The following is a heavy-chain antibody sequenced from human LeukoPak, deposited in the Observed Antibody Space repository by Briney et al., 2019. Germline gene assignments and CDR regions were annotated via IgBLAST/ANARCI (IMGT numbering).Heavy chain of an antibody. J-gene: IGHJ5*02. CDR3: ARVPEPGWFDP. CDR2: IYYSGST. D-gene: IGHD1-14*01. Sequence: PSQTLSLTCTVSGGSISSGGLYWSWIRQLPGKGLDWIGFIYYSGSTYYNPSLKSRDTISIDTSKNQFSLSLYSVTVADTAVYYCARVPEPGWFDPWGQGTLVTVSS. CDR1: GGSISSGGLY. V-gene: IGHV4-31*03.